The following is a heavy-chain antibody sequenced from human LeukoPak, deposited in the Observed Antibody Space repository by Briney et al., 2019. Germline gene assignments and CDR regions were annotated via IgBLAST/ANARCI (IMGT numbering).Heavy chain of an antibody. J-gene: IGHJ4*02. CDR3: ASFGSSWYKGLFVDY. CDR2: ISSSSSYI. V-gene: IGHV3-21*01. Sequence: PGGSLRLSCAASGFTFSSYSMNWVRQAPGKGLEWVSSISSSSSYIYYADSVKGRFTISRDNAKNSLYLQMNSLRAEDTAVYYCASFGSSWYKGLFVDYWGQGTLVTVSS. CDR1: GFTFSSYS. D-gene: IGHD6-13*01.